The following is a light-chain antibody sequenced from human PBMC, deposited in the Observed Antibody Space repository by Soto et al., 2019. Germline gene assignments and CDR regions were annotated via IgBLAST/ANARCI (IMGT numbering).Light chain of an antibody. CDR3: QQYDNDSWT. V-gene: IGKV1-5*03. CDR2: KAS. J-gene: IGKJ1*01. Sequence: DIQMTQSPSTLSASVGDRVIITCRASQSISSWLAWYQQKPGKAPNLLIYKASTLKSGVPSRFSGSGSGTDVTLTISSLQPDDCATYYCQQYDNDSWTFGQGPKGEIK. CDR1: QSISSW.